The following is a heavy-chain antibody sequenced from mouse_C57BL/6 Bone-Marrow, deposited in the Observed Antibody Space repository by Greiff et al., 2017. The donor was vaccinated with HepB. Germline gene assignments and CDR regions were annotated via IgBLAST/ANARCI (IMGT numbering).Heavy chain of an antibody. D-gene: IGHD1-2*01. CDR3: ARHPAITGYFDY. Sequence: EVKLMESGGGLVQPGGSLKLSCAASGFTFSDYYMYWVRQTPEKRLEWVAYISNGGGSTYYPDTVKGRFTISSDNAKNTLYLQMSRLKSEDTAMYYCARHPAITGYFDYWGQGTTLTVSS. CDR1: GFTFSDYY. CDR2: ISNGGGST. J-gene: IGHJ2*01. V-gene: IGHV5-12*01.